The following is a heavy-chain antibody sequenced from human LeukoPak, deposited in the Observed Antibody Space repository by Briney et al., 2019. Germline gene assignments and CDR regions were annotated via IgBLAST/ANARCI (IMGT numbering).Heavy chain of an antibody. V-gene: IGHV3-23*01. J-gene: IGHJ4*02. D-gene: IGHD3-3*01. CDR3: AKDGYDFWSGYYDYYFDY. Sequence: GGPLRLSCAASGFTFSSYAMSWVRQAPGKGLEWVSAISGSGGSTYYADSVKGRFTISRDNSKNTLYLQMNSLRAEDTAVYYCAKDGYDFWSGYYDYYFDYWGQGTLVTVSS. CDR1: GFTFSSYA. CDR2: ISGSGGST.